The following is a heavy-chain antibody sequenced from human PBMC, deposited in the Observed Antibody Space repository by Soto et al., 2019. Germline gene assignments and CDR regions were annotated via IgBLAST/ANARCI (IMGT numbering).Heavy chain of an antibody. CDR3: ASRDPGTSVDY. Sequence: SETLSLTCAVSGGSFTSNNWWTWVRQPPGQGLEWIGEIYRTGSTNYNPSLKSRVTISLDKSENQFSLKVTSLPAADTAVYYCASRDPGTSVDYWGQGTLVTVSS. J-gene: IGHJ4*02. CDR2: IYRTGST. V-gene: IGHV4-4*02. D-gene: IGHD1-7*01. CDR1: GGSFTSNNW.